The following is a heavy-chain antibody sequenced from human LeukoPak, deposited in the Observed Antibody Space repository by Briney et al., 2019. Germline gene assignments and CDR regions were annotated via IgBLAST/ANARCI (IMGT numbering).Heavy chain of an antibody. V-gene: IGHV4-59*11. CDR2: VHYCGIT. Sequence: SETLSLTCTVSGDSISSHYWNWIRQPPGKGLEWIGCVHYCGITYYNPSLKSRVAISVDTSKKQFSLILNSVTAADTAVYYCARDTYDYYFNPWGQGTLVTVSS. D-gene: IGHD5-12*01. CDR3: ARDTYDYYFNP. J-gene: IGHJ5*02. CDR1: GDSISSHY.